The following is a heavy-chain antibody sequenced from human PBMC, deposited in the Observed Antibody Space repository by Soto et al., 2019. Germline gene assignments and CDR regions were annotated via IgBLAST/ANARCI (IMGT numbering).Heavy chain of an antibody. V-gene: IGHV1-3*01. CDR2: INAGNGNT. CDR1: GYTFTSYA. J-gene: IGHJ4*02. Sequence: EASVKVSCKASGYTFTSYAMHWVRQAPGQRLEWMGWINAGNGNTKYSQKFQGRVTITRDTSASTAYMELSSLRSEDTAVYYCARAPRGCSYGYSLDPFDYWGQGTLVTVSS. D-gene: IGHD5-18*01. CDR3: ARAPRGCSYGYSLDPFDY.